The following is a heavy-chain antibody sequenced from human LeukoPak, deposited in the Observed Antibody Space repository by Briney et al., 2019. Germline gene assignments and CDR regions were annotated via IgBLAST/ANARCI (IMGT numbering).Heavy chain of an antibody. Sequence: ASVKVSCKASGYTFTGYYMHWVRQAPGQGLEWMGWIKPNNGGTNYAQKFQGRVTMTRDTSISTAYMELSRLRSDDTAVYYCARARGDIVVVPAAIWFDPWGQGTLVTVTS. CDR3: ARARGDIVVVPAAIWFDP. J-gene: IGHJ5*02. CDR1: GYTFTGYY. CDR2: IKPNNGGT. D-gene: IGHD2-2*01. V-gene: IGHV1-2*02.